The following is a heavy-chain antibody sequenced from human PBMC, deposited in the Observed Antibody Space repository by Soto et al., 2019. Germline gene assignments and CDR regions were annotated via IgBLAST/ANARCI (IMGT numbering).Heavy chain of an antibody. D-gene: IGHD6-13*01. CDR2: IFPVVGTT. J-gene: IGHJ4*02. Sequence: QVQLVQSGAEVKRPGSSVKVSCKVSGDTFSNYAFNWVRQAPGQGLEWMGGIFPVVGTTNHAKEFRGRVSITADESTSTVYMELTSLTSADTAVYYCARDGGSSYIGAAAFLDYWGQGSLVTVSS. CDR1: GDTFSNYA. V-gene: IGHV1-69*01. CDR3: ARDGGSSYIGAAAFLDY.